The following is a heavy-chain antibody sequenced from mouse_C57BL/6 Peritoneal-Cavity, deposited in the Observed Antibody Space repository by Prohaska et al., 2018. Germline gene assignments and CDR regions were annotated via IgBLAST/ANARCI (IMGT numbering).Heavy chain of an antibody. D-gene: IGHD2-5*01. CDR2: IRLISDNDAT. Sequence: EVRLEESGGGLVQPGGSMKLSCVASGFTFSNYWMDWVRRSREKGLELGDQIRLISDNDATNYTDSVKEKFTSSRNESKSSVYLQMNNLRAEDTGIYYCTGNYYSNSGFAYWGQGTLVTVSA. J-gene: IGHJ3*01. CDR3: TGNYYSNSGFAY. V-gene: IGHV6-3*01. CDR1: GFTFSNYW.